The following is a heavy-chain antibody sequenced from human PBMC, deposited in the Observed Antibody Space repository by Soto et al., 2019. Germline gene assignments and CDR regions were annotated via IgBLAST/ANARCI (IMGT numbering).Heavy chain of an antibody. J-gene: IGHJ3*02. CDR2: IIPIFGTA. V-gene: IGHV1-69*13. CDR1: GGTFSSYD. Sequence: ASVKVSCKASGGTFSSYDISWVRQAPGQGLEWMGGIIPIFGTANYAQKFQGRVTITADESTSTAYMELSSLRSEDTAVYYCARDRKIAVAGYDAFDIWGQGTMVTVSS. CDR3: ARDRKIAVAGYDAFDI. D-gene: IGHD6-19*01.